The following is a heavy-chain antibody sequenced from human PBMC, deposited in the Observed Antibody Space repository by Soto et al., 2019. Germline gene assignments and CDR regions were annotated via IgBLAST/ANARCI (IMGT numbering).Heavy chain of an antibody. CDR1: GYTFTGYY. J-gene: IGHJ6*02. D-gene: IGHD5-12*01. V-gene: IGHV1-2*02. CDR2: INPNSGGT. Sequence: ASVKVSCKASGYTFTGYYMHWVRQAPGQGLEWMGWINPNSGGTNYAQKFQGRVTMTRDTSISTAYMELSRLRSDDTAVYYCARGGYSGYAPTGDYYGMDVWGQGTTVTVSS. CDR3: ARGGYSGYAPTGDYYGMDV.